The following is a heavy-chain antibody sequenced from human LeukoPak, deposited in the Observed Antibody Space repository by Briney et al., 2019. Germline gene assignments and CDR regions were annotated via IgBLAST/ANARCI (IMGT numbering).Heavy chain of an antibody. J-gene: IGHJ4*02. CDR3: ARVGGDDSTGHYSVDY. V-gene: IGHV4-38-2*01. Sequence: PSETLSLTCAVSGYSISSGYYWGWIRQPPGEGLEWIGSIYYSGSTHYNPSLKSRVTISVDTSKNQFSLKLNSVTAADTAVYYCARVGGDDSTGHYSVDYWGQGTLVTVSS. CDR2: IYYSGST. D-gene: IGHD3-22*01. CDR1: GYSISSGYY.